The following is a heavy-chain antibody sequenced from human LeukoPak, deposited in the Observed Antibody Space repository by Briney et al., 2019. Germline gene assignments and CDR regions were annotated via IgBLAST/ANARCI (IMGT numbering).Heavy chain of an antibody. V-gene: IGHV3-30*04. CDR3: AREGRVFYGSGSYWAQDYYYYMDV. D-gene: IGHD3-10*01. Sequence: GGSLRLSCAASGFTFSSYAMHWVRQAPGKGLEWVAVISHDGHNIYYADSVKGRFTISRDNSKYMVYLQMNSLRAEDTAVYYCAREGRVFYGSGSYWAQDYYYYMDVWGKGTTVTVSS. J-gene: IGHJ6*03. CDR2: ISHDGHNI. CDR1: GFTFSSYA.